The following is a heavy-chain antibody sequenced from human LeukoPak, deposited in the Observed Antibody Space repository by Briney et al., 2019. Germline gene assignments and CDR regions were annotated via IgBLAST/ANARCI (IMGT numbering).Heavy chain of an antibody. CDR1: GGTFSSYA. CDR2: IIPILGIA. CDR3: ASVRDNYCSSTSCYDYYYYGMDV. J-gene: IGHJ6*02. V-gene: IGHV1-69*04. Sequence: SVKVSCKASGGTFSSYAISWVRQAPGQGLAWMGRIIPILGIANYAQKFQGRVTITADKSTSTAYMELSSLRSEDTAVYYCASVRDNYCSSTSCYDYYYYGMDVWGQGTTVTVSS. D-gene: IGHD2-2*01.